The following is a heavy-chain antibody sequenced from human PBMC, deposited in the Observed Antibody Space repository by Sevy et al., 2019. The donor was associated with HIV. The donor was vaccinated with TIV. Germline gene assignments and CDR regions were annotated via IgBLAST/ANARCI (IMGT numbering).Heavy chain of an antibody. CDR3: AKLDHDAFHI. CDR2: VSDSAINT. V-gene: IGHV3-23*01. J-gene: IGHJ3*02. Sequence: GGSLRLSCAASGLTLSNYVMTWVRQAPGKGLEWVSTVSDSAINTYYADPVRGRFTISSDNSKNPLYLQMNYLRAEDTALYYCAKLDHDAFHIWGQGTLVTVSS. CDR1: GLTLSNYV. D-gene: IGHD2-2*03.